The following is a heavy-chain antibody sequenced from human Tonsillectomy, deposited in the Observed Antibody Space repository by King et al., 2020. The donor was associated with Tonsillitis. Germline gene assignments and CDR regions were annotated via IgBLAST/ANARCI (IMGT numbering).Heavy chain of an antibody. CDR1: GFIFSSYW. D-gene: IGHD2-8*02. Sequence: VQLVESGGGLVQPGGSLRLSCAVSGFIFSSYWMHWVRQGPGKGLVWVSRINSDGSSTSYADSVKGRFTISRDNAKNTVHLQMNSLRAEDTAIYYCARGGHYWEDAFETWGQGTMVTVSS. J-gene: IGHJ3*02. V-gene: IGHV3-74*02. CDR2: INSDGSST. CDR3: ARGGHYWEDAFET.